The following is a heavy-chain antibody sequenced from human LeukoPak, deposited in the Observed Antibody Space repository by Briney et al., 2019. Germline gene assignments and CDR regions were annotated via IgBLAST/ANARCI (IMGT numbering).Heavy chain of an antibody. CDR1: GFTFDDYA. D-gene: IGHD3-10*01. CDR3: AKGITMVRGAPHY. V-gene: IGHV3-9*01. Sequence: PGGSLRLSCAASGFTFDDYAMHWVRQAPGKGLEWVSGISWNSGSIGYADSVKGRFTISRDNAKNSLYLQMNSLRAGDTALYYCAKGITMVRGAPHYWGQGTLVTVSS. J-gene: IGHJ4*02. CDR2: ISWNSGSI.